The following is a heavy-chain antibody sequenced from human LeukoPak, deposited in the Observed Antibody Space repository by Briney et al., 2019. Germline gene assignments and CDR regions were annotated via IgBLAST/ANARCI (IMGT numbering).Heavy chain of an antibody. Sequence: SETLSLTCTVSGGSISSNTYSWAWIRQPPGKGLEWIGNIFYSGRAYYNPSLRSRVTMSVDTSKNQFSLNLNSVTAADTAVYYCARQYTSQTYWGQGTLVTVSS. D-gene: IGHD2-2*02. J-gene: IGHJ4*02. CDR3: ARQYTSQTY. CDR1: GGSISSNTYS. V-gene: IGHV4-39*01. CDR2: IFYSGRA.